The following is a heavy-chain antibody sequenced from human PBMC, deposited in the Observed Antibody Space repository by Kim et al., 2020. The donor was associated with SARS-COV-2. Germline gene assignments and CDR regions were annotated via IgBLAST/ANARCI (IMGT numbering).Heavy chain of an antibody. CDR2: IYNSGST. D-gene: IGHD3-22*01. Sequence: SETLSLTCTVSGGSISSGGYYWSWIRQQPGKGPEWIGHIYNSGSTYYNPSLKSRLTISADTSKNQFSLKLSSVTVADTAVYYCARERGVMGYDSSRYQDWGQGTLVTVSS. V-gene: IGHV4-31*03. CDR1: GGSISSGGYY. J-gene: IGHJ4*02. CDR3: ARERGVMGYDSSRYQD.